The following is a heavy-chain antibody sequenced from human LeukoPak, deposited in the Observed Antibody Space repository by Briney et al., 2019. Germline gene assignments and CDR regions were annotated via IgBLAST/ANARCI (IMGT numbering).Heavy chain of an antibody. J-gene: IGHJ4*02. CDR3: ARGGEQGDREKLSLFDY. V-gene: IGHV4-34*01. CDR1: GGSFSGYY. D-gene: IGHD3-10*01. Sequence: SETLSLTCAVYGGSFSGYYWSWIRQPPGKGLEWIGEINHSGSTNYNPSLKSRVTISVDTSKNQFSLKLSSVTAADTAVYYCARGGEQGDREKLSLFDYWGQGTLVTVSS. CDR2: INHSGST.